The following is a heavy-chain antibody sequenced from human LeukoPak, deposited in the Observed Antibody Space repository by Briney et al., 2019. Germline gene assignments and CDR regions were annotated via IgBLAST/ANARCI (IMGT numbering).Heavy chain of an antibody. J-gene: IGHJ4*02. CDR3: ATSRHYGSGSYYYRLDY. D-gene: IGHD3-10*01. CDR2: INHSGST. Sequence: SETLSLTCAVYGGSFSGYYWSWLRQPPGKGQEWIGEINHSGSTNYNPSLKSGGTISVDTTKNQFTLKLSSVTPADTAVYYCATSRHYGSGSYYYRLDYWGQGTLVTVSS. V-gene: IGHV4-34*01. CDR1: GGSFSGYY.